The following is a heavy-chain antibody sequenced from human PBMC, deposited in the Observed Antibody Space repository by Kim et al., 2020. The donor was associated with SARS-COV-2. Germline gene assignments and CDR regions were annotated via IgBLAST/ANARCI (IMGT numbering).Heavy chain of an antibody. J-gene: IGHJ4*02. CDR3: ARIRVAAAGFDY. D-gene: IGHD6-13*01. Sequence: SETLSLTCAVYGGSFSGYYWSWIRQPPGKGLEWIGEINHSGSTNYNPSLKSRVTISVDTSKNQFSLKLSSVTAADTAVYYCARIRVAAAGFDYWGQGTLVTVSS. V-gene: IGHV4-34*01. CDR2: INHSGST. CDR1: GGSFSGYY.